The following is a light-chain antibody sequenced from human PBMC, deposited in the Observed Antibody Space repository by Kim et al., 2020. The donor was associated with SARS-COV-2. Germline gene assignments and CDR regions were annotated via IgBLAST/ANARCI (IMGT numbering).Light chain of an antibody. J-gene: IGKJ2*01. CDR3: QQLNSYLMYT. CDR2: AAS. CDR1: QGISSY. V-gene: IGKV1-9*01. Sequence: ASVGDRVTITCRASQGISSYLAWYQQKPGKAPKLLIYAASTLQSGVPSRFSGSGSGTDFTLTISSLQPEDFATYYCQQLNSYLMYTFGQGTKLEI.